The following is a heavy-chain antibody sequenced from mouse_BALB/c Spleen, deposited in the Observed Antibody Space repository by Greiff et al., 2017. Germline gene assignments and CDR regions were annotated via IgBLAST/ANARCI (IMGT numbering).Heavy chain of an antibody. Sequence: QVQLQQSGAELVRPGTSVKVSCKASGYAFTNYLIEWVKQRPGQGLEWIGVINPGSGGTNYNEKFKGKATLTADKSSSTAYMQLSSLTSDDSAVYFCARSGRYDEAWFAYWGQGTTLTVSS. CDR3: ARSGRYDEAWFAY. D-gene: IGHD2-14*01. CDR1: GYAFTNYL. CDR2: INPGSGGT. J-gene: IGHJ2*01. V-gene: IGHV1-54*03.